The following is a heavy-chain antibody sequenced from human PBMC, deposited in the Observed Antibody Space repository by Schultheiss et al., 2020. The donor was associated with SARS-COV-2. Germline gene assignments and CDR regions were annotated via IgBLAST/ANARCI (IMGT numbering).Heavy chain of an antibody. Sequence: GESLKISCAASGFTFSSYAMNWVRLAPGKGLEWVSTISGGGGSTHYADSVKGRFTISRDNSKNTLYLQMTSLRAEDSAVYFCVRGGVVPGATHNYWGQGTLVTVSS. D-gene: IGHD2-2*01. J-gene: IGHJ4*02. CDR3: VRGGVVPGATHNY. CDR1: GFTFSSYA. CDR2: ISGGGGST. V-gene: IGHV3-23*01.